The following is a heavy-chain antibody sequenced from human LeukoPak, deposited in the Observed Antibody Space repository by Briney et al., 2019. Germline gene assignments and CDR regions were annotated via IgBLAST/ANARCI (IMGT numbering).Heavy chain of an antibody. D-gene: IGHD6-13*01. Sequence: SETLSLTCTVSGGSISSYYWSWIRQPPGKGLELIGYIYYSGSTNYTPSLKSRVTISVDTSKNQFSLKLGSVTAADTAVYYCARGGQLVLGYYFDYWGQGTLVTVSS. CDR2: IYYSGST. V-gene: IGHV4-59*01. CDR3: ARGGQLVLGYYFDY. CDR1: GGSISSYY. J-gene: IGHJ4*01.